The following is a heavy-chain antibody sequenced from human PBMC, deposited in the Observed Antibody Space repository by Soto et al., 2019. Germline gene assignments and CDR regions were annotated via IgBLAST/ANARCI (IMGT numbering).Heavy chain of an antibody. Sequence: GGSLRLSCAASGFTFSSYAMSWVRQAPGKGLEWVSAISGSGGSTYYADSVKGRFTISRANSKNTLYLQMNSLRAEDTAVYYCAKDHVVVTAMAFDYWGQGTLVTVS. V-gene: IGHV3-23*01. J-gene: IGHJ4*02. D-gene: IGHD2-21*02. CDR1: GFTFSSYA. CDR2: ISGSGGST. CDR3: AKDHVVVTAMAFDY.